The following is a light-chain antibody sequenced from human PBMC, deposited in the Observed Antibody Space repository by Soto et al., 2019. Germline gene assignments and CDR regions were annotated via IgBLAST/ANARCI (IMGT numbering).Light chain of an antibody. CDR2: SNS. J-gene: IGLJ2*01. Sequence: QSVLTQPPSASGTPGQRVTISCSGSSSNIGSNTVNWYQQLPGTAPKLLIYSNSQRPSGVPDRFSGSKSGTSASLAISGLQSADEADYYCAAWDDSLNGRHVVFGGGTKLTVL. V-gene: IGLV1-44*01. CDR3: AAWDDSLNGRHVV. CDR1: SSNIGSNT.